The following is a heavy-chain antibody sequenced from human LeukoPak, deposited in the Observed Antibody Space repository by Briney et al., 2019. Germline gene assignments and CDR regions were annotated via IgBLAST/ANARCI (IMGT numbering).Heavy chain of an antibody. CDR2: IIPIFGTA. V-gene: IGHV1-69*13. D-gene: IGHD2-2*01. Sequence: GASVKVSCKASGGTFSSYAISWVRQAPGQGLEWMGGIIPIFGTANYAQKFQGRVTITADESTSTAYMELSSLRSEDTAVYYCARVVGPAATSFDYWGQGTLVTVSS. J-gene: IGHJ4*02. CDR3: ARVVGPAATSFDY. CDR1: GGTFSSYA.